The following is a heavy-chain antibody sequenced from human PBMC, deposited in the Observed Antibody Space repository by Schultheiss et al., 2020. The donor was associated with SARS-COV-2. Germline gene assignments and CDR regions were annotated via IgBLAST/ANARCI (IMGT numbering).Heavy chain of an antibody. CDR1: GFTFSSYA. J-gene: IGHJ3*02. Sequence: GGSLRLSCAASGFTFSSYAMSWVRQAPGKGLEWVSGISWNSGSIGYADSVKGRFTISRDNAKNSLYLQMNSLRAEDTAVYYCARVSVVSHDAFDIWGQGTMVTVSS. V-gene: IGHV3-20*04. D-gene: IGHD3-22*01. CDR3: ARVSVVSHDAFDI. CDR2: ISWNSGSI.